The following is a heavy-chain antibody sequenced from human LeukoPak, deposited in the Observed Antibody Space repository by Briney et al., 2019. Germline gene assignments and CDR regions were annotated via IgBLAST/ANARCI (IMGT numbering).Heavy chain of an antibody. CDR2: ISYDGSNK. J-gene: IGHJ4*02. CDR1: GFTFSSYA. D-gene: IGHD3-22*01. CDR3: ARDHSDYYDSSGKEYFDY. V-gene: IGHV3-30*04. Sequence: GGSLRLSCAASGFTFSSYAMHWFRQAPGKGLEWVAVISYDGSNKYYADSVKGRFTISRDNSKNTLYLQMNSLRAEDTAVYYCARDHSDYYDSSGKEYFDYWGQGTLVTVSS.